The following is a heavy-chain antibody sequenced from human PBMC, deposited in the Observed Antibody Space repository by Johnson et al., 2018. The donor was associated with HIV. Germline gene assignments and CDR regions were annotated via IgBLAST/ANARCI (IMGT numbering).Heavy chain of an antibody. CDR3: ARDDDYSKVRAFDI. J-gene: IGHJ3*02. CDR1: GFTFSSHG. Sequence: QVQLVESGGGVVQPGGSLRLSCAASGFTFSSHGMHWVRQAPGKGLDWVSFIRYDGSTKYYADSVKARFTISRDNSKNTLYLQMNSLRAEDTAVYYCARDDDYSKVRAFDIWGQGTMVTVSS. D-gene: IGHD4-11*01. V-gene: IGHV3-30*02. CDR2: IRYDGSTK.